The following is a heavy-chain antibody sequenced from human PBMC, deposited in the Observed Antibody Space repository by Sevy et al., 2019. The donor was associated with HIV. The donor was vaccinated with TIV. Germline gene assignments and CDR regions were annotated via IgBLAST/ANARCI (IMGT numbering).Heavy chain of an antibody. Sequence: ASVKVSCKASGGTFSSYAISWVRQAPGQGLEWMGGIIPIFGTANYAQKFQGRVTITADKSTSTAYMEPSSLRSEDTAVYYCALRGGLWGDIFYYYYMDVWGKGTTVTVSS. CDR1: GGTFSSYA. CDR3: ALRGGLWGDIFYYYYMDV. CDR2: IIPIFGTA. J-gene: IGHJ6*03. D-gene: IGHD3-16*01. V-gene: IGHV1-69*06.